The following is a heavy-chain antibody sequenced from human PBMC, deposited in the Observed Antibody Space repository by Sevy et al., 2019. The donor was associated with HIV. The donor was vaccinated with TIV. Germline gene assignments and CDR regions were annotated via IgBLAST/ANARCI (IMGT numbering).Heavy chain of an antibody. Sequence: GGSLRLSCAASGFSLNTYWMSWVRQTPGKGLEWVANVKQDGSVKYYVDSVKGHFTISRDNARNLVYLQMNSLRVEDTALYYCVRAVAAHDSFWGQGTLVTVSS. CDR3: VRAVAAHDSF. CDR2: VKQDGSVK. CDR1: GFSLNTYW. D-gene: IGHD6-13*01. J-gene: IGHJ4*02. V-gene: IGHV3-7*01.